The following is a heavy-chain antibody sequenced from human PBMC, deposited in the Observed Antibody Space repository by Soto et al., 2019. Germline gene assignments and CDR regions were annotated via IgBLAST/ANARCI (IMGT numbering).Heavy chain of an antibody. V-gene: IGHV4-59*01. D-gene: IGHD1-26*01. J-gene: IGHJ6*03. Sequence: SETLSLTCTVSGGSISSYYWSWIRQPPGKGLEWIGYIYYSGSTNYNPSLKSRVTISVDTSKNQFSLKLSSVTAADTAVYYCARGGRQKPIYYYMDVWGKGTTVTVSS. CDR3: ARGGRQKPIYYYMDV. CDR2: IYYSGST. CDR1: GGSISSYY.